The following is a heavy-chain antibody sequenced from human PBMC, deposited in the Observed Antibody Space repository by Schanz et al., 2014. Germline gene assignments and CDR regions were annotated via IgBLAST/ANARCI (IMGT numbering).Heavy chain of an antibody. CDR3: AKDVRPVANTVHFYYMDV. J-gene: IGHJ6*02. CDR2: ISSSSMYI. D-gene: IGHD6-19*01. V-gene: IGHV3-21*04. Sequence: EVRLVESGGGLVKPGGSLRLSCAASGFSFSTYGMTWVRQAPGKGLEWVSSISSSSMYIYQADSMRGRFTISRDNSKNTLYLQMNSLRAEDTAVYYCAKDVRPVANTVHFYYMDVWGQGTTVTVSS. CDR1: GFSFSTYG.